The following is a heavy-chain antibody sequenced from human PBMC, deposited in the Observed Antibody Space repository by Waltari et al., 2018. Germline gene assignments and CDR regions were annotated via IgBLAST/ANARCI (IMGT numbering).Heavy chain of an antibody. Sequence: EVQLVQSGAEVKKPGESLKISCKGSGYSFTSYWIGWVRQIPGKGLGWMGIIYPGDSDTRYSPSFQGQVTISADKSISTAYLQWSSLKASDTAMYYCASGGDCYSGPPGGVGCAFDIWGQGTMVTVSS. D-gene: IGHD2-21*02. CDR3: ASGGDCYSGPPGGVGCAFDI. CDR2: IYPGDSDT. J-gene: IGHJ3*02. V-gene: IGHV5-51*01. CDR1: GYSFTSYW.